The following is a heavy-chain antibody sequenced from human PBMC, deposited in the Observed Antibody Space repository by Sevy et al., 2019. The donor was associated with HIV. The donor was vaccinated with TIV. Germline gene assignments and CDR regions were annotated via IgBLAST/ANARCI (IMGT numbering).Heavy chain of an antibody. D-gene: IGHD6-13*01. CDR2: LKSDVYGGTG. J-gene: IGHJ4*02. CDR3: TRWKAAQSIFDY. V-gene: IGHV3-49*04. CDR1: GFTFGDYC. Sequence: GGSLRLSCTASGFTFGDYCMSWVRQAPGKGLEWVAFLKSDVYGGTGDHAASVRGRFVISRDDSKTIAYLQMNDLKTEDTGVYYCTRWKAAQSIFDYWGQGALFTVSS.